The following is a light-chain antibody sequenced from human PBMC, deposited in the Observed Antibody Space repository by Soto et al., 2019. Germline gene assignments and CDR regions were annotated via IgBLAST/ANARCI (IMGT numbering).Light chain of an antibody. J-gene: IGKJ1*01. CDR2: DTS. CDR1: QSVSSSY. V-gene: IGKV3D-7*01. Sequence: DIVMTQSPATLSLSPGERATLSCRARQSVSSSYLSGYQQQRGQPPGLLIYDTSTRAPGIAARLSGSGSGTEFTLTISSLQPDDFATYYCQQYESYSRTFGQGTKVDIK. CDR3: QQYESYSRT.